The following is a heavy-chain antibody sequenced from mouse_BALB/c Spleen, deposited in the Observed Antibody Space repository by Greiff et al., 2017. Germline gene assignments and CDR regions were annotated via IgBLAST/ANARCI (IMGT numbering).Heavy chain of an antibody. J-gene: IGHJ4*01. CDR1: GYSITSDYA. CDR2: ISYSGST. Sequence: VQLQQSGPGLVKPSQSLSLTCTVTGYSITSDYAWNWIRQFPGNKLEWMGYISYSGSTSYNPSLKSRISITRDTSKNQFFLQLNSVTTEDTATYYCARALITTVVATYYYAMDYWGQGTSVTVSS. CDR3: ARALITTVVATYYYAMDY. D-gene: IGHD1-1*01. V-gene: IGHV3-2*02.